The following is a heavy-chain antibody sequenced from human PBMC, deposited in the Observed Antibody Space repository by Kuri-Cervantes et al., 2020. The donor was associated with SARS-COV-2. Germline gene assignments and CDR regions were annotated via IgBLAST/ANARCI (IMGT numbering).Heavy chain of an antibody. J-gene: IGHJ6*03. V-gene: IGHV3-21*04. CDR1: GFTFSSYS. Sequence: GGSLRLSCAASGFTFSSYSMNWVRQAPGKGLEWVSSISSSSSYIYYADSVKGRFTISRDNSKNTLYLQMNSLRAEDTAVYYCAKMYAISYYYYYMDVWGKGTTVTVSS. CDR2: ISSSSSYI. D-gene: IGHD2-8*01. CDR3: AKMYAISYYYYYMDV.